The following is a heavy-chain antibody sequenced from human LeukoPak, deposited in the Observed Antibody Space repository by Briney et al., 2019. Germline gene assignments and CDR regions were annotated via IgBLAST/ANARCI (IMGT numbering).Heavy chain of an antibody. CDR1: GGSISSYY. V-gene: IGHV4-4*07. CDR2: IYTSGST. J-gene: IGHJ3*02. D-gene: IGHD3-22*01. Sequence: SETLSLTCTVSGGSISSYYWSWIRQPAGKGLEWIGRIYTSGSTNYNPSLKSRVTMSVDTSKSQFSLKLSSVTAADTAVYYCARDYYDSSGYYYENRRAFDIWGQGTMVTVSS. CDR3: ARDYYDSSGYYYENRRAFDI.